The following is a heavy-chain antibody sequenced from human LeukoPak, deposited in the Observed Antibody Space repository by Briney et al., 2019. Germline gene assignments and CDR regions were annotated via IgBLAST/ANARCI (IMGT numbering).Heavy chain of an antibody. Sequence: KPSETMSLTCAVYGGSFSGYYWSWIRQPPGKGLEWIGEINHSGSTNYNPSLKSRVTISVDTSKNQFSLKLSSVTAADTAVYYCARGATYYDILTGYYYRYSYFDYWGQGTLVTVSS. CDR2: INHSGST. D-gene: IGHD3-9*01. J-gene: IGHJ4*02. CDR3: ARGATYYDILTGYYYRYSYFDY. CDR1: GGSFSGYY. V-gene: IGHV4-34*01.